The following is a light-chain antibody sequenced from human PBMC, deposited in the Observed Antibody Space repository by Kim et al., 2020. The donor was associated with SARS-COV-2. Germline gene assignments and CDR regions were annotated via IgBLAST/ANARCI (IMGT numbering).Light chain of an antibody. J-gene: IGLJ2*01. Sequence: QSVLTQPPSASGSPGQSVTISCTGTSSDVGGYNYVSWYQQHPGKAPQLKIYEVSKRPSGVPDRFSGSKSGNTASLTVSGLQAEDEADYYCSSYAGSNNRVVFGGATHLTVL. V-gene: IGLV2-8*01. CDR2: EVS. CDR3: SSYAGSNNRVV. CDR1: SSDVGGYNY.